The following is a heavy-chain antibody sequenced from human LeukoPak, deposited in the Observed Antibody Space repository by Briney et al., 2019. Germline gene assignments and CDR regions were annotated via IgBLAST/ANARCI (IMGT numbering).Heavy chain of an antibody. CDR1: GGSFSGYY. CDR3: ARVKGIAAAWYPGYGMDV. D-gene: IGHD6-13*01. CDR2: INHSGST. Sequence: PSETLSLTCAVYGGSFSGYYWSWIRQPPGKGLEWIGEINHSGSTNYNPSLKSRVTISVDTSKNQFSLKLSSVTAADTAVYYCARVKGIAAAWYPGYGMDVWGQGTTVTVSS. V-gene: IGHV4-34*01. J-gene: IGHJ6*02.